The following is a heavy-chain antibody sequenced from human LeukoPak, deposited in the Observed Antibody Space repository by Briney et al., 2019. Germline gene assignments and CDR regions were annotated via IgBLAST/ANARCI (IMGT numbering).Heavy chain of an antibody. CDR2: IRGGRGRT. V-gene: IGHV3-23*01. J-gene: IGHJ4*02. CDR3: AKERRGSSSWYGEVFDY. CDR1: GFTFSSYS. Sequence: GGSLRLSCAASGFTFSSYSMSWVRQAPRKGREWVACIRGGRGRTCYAGSVKRRFTISRDNHKNTLYLQMNSLRAEGTAVYYCAKERRGSSSWYGEVFDYWGQGTLVTVSS. D-gene: IGHD6-13*01.